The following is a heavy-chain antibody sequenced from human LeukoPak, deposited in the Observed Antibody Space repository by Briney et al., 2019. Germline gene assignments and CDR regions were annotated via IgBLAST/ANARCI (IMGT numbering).Heavy chain of an antibody. D-gene: IGHD3-10*01. CDR2: IVVGNSNT. Sequence: GTSVKLSGKASGFTFTHFPMQGVRQARGQRLGWIGSIVVGNSNTNYAQNFQESVTITRDMSTRTAYMELRSLQSEDTAVYNCAAWDLGRALYLDAIDIWGQGTLVTVSS. V-gene: IGHV1-58*02. J-gene: IGHJ3*02. CDR1: GFTFTHFP. CDR3: AAWDLGRALYLDAIDI.